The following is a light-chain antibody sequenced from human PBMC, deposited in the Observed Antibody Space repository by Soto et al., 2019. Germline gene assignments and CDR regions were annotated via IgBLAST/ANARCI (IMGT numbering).Light chain of an antibody. CDR3: QQYNKWPLT. Sequence: EIVMTQSPATLSVSTGERATLSWRASQSVSSNLAWYQQTHGQAPRFLIYCASTRDTGIPARFSGSGSRTEFTLTISRLQSEDFEVYYCQQYNKWPLTFGGGTKVDIK. CDR1: QSVSSN. J-gene: IGKJ4*01. CDR2: CAS. V-gene: IGKV3-15*01.